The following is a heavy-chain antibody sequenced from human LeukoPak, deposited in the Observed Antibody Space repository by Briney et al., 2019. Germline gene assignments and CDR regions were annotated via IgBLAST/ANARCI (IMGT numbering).Heavy chain of an antibody. V-gene: IGHV4-59*08. CDR3: ATNSHYYDSSGPYYFDY. D-gene: IGHD3-22*01. CDR1: GGSISSYY. Sequence: SETLSLTCTVSGGSISSYYWSWIRQPPGKGLEWIGYIYYSGSTNYNPSLKSRVTISVDTSKNQFSLKLSSVTAADTAVYYCATNSHYYDSSGPYYFDYWGQGTLVTASS. CDR2: IYYSGST. J-gene: IGHJ4*02.